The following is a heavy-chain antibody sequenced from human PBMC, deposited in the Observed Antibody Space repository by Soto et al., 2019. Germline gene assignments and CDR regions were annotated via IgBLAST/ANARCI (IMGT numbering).Heavy chain of an antibody. V-gene: IGHV4-30-2*01. J-gene: IGHJ4*02. Sequence: SETLSLTCAVSGGSISSGGYSWSWIRQPPGKGLEWIGYIYHSGSTYYNPSLKSRVTISVDRSKNQFSLKLSSVTAADTAMYYCARAPYGSGSYYNYWGQGTLVTVSS. CDR1: GGSISSGGYS. CDR2: IYHSGST. D-gene: IGHD3-10*01. CDR3: ARAPYGSGSYYNY.